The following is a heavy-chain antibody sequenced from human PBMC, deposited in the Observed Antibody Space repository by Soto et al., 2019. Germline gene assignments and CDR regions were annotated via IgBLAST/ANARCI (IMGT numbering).Heavy chain of an antibody. J-gene: IGHJ6*02. CDR3: ARGGGITMIVVVRGMDV. CDR1: GFTFSSYE. CDR2: ISSSGSTI. D-gene: IGHD3-22*01. V-gene: IGHV3-48*03. Sequence: GGSLRLSCAASGFTFSSYEMNWVRQAPGKGLEWVSYISSSGSTIYYADSVKGRFTISRDSAKNSLYLQMNSLRAEDTAVYYCARGGGITMIVVVRGMDVWGQGTTVTVSS.